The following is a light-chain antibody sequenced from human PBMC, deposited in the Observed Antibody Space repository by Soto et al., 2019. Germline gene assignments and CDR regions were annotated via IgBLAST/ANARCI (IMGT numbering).Light chain of an antibody. CDR3: SSYTSSSTPVV. CDR2: DVS. V-gene: IGLV2-14*01. CDR1: SSDVGGYNY. Sequence: SVLTQPPPLSGSPGQSVTLSCPGTSSDVGGYNYVSWYQQHPGKAPKLMIYDVSNRPSGVSNRFSGSKSGNTASLTISGLQAEDEADYYCSSYTSSSTPVVFGGGTKVTVL. J-gene: IGLJ2*01.